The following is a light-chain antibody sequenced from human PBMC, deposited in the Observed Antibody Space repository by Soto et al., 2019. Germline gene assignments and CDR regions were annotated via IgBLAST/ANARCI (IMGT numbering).Light chain of an antibody. CDR3: QQSYTISYT. V-gene: IGKV1-39*01. Sequence: DIQMTQSPSSLSASVGDRVTITRRASQTISNYLNWYQQKPGKAPKLLIYTASSLQSGVPSRFSGNGSGTEFTLTITSLQPEDIAAYYCQQSYTISYTFGQGTKLEIK. CDR1: QTISNY. J-gene: IGKJ2*01. CDR2: TAS.